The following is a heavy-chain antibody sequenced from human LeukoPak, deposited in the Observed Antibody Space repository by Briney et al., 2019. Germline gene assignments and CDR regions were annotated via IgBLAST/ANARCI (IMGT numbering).Heavy chain of an antibody. Sequence: GGSLRLSCAASGFTFSNYWMHWVRQAPGKGLAWLSRINTDGSTTTYADSVKGRFTISRDNAKNTLYLQVNSLRAEDTAVYYCARGGIGSPTVDYWGQGTLVTLSS. CDR2: INTDGSTT. J-gene: IGHJ4*02. V-gene: IGHV3-74*01. CDR3: ARGGIGSPTVDY. CDR1: GFTFSNYW. D-gene: IGHD1-26*01.